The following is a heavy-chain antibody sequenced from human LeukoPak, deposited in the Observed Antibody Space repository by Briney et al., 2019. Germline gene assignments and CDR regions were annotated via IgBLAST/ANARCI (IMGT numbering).Heavy chain of an antibody. Sequence: GASVKVSCKVSGYTLTELSMHWVRQATGQGLEWMGWMNPNSGNTGYAQKFQGRVTMTRNTSISTAYMELSSLRSEDTAVYYCARLRGHTPYGWSGGLYNSYGMDVWGQGTTVAVSS. J-gene: IGHJ6*02. D-gene: IGHD3-3*01. V-gene: IGHV1-8*01. CDR1: GYTLTELS. CDR2: MNPNSGNT. CDR3: ARLRGHTPYGWSGGLYNSYGMDV.